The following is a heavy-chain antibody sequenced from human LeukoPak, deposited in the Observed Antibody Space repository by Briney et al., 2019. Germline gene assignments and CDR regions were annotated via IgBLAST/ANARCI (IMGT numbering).Heavy chain of an antibody. CDR2: IYYSGRA. J-gene: IGHJ4*02. CDR1: GGSISISRYG. CDR3: ARGAGDYALTTPDY. D-gene: IGHD4-17*01. Sequence: PSETLSLTCTVSGGSISISRYGWGGIRQPPGKGLEGIGSIYYSGRAHYHPSLKSRLTMSVATSKNQSSLRMSSVTAADTAVYYCARGAGDYALTTPDYWGQGALVTVSS. V-gene: IGHV4-39*01.